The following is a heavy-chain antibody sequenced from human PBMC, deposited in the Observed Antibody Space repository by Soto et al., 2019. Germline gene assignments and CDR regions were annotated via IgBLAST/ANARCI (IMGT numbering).Heavy chain of an antibody. CDR1: GDSISSSY. J-gene: IGHJ4*02. V-gene: IGHV4-59*08. CDR3: ARHDREYSGYAAAAFAY. D-gene: IGHD5-12*01. Sequence: SETLSLTCTVSGDSISSSYWSWIRRPPGKGLEWIGCIYYSGSTYYNPSLKSRVTISVDTSKNQFSLKLSSVTAADTAVYYCARHDREYSGYAAAAFAYWGQGTLVTVSS. CDR2: IYYSGST.